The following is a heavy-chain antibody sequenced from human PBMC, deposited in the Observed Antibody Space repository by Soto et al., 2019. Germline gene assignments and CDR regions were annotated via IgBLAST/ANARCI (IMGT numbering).Heavy chain of an antibody. D-gene: IGHD6-13*01. CDR1: GGSISSGGYY. J-gene: IGHJ4*02. CDR2: IYYSGTS. V-gene: IGHV4-31*03. Sequence: SETLSLTCTVSGGSISSGGYYWSWIRQHPEKGLEWIGYIYYSGTSYYNPSLKSRVTISVDTSTNQFSLKLSSVTAADTAVYYCARRGISAIDIYFFDYWGQGTLVTVSS. CDR3: ARRGISAIDIYFFDY.